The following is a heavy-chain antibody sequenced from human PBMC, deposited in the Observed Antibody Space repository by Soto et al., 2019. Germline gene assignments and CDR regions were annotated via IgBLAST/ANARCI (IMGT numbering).Heavy chain of an antibody. D-gene: IGHD2-15*01. CDR2: INPSSGRT. CDR3: ARDHNFGFILYAMDV. CDR1: GYTFTSYS. J-gene: IGHJ6*02. V-gene: IGHV1-46*01. Sequence: RASVKVSCKASGYTFTSYSMHWVRQAPGQGLEWMGIINPSSGRTSYAQNFQGRVTMTSDTSTGIVYMEMSSLKSEDTAVYYCARDHNFGFILYAMDVWGQGTTVTVSS.